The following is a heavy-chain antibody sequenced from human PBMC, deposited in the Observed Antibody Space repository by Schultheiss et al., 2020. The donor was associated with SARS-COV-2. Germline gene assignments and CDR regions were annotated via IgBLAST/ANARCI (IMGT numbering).Heavy chain of an antibody. V-gene: IGHV4-59*08. CDR1: GDSISSYY. Sequence: SQTLSLTCTVSGDSISSYYWSWIRQPPGKGLEWIGYIYYSGSTYYNPSLKSRVTISVDTSKNQFSLKLSSVTAADTAVYYCARQDNNFDSWGQGILVTVSS. J-gene: IGHJ4*02. CDR3: ARQDNNFDS. D-gene: IGHD1-1*01. CDR2: IYYSGST.